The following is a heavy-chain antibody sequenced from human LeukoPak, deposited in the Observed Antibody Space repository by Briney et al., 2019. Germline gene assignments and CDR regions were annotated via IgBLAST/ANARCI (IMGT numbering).Heavy chain of an antibody. CDR3: ARDFDTFGDALYYYYYMDV. V-gene: IGHV1-46*01. J-gene: IGHJ6*03. Sequence: SSEKVSCKASGYTFTSYYMHWVRQAPGQGLDWMGIINPSDGSTSYAQHSQGRVTMTRDMSTSKVYMELSSLRSEDTAVYYRARDFDTFGDALYYYYYMDVWGKGTTVTVSS. CDR2: INPSDGST. CDR1: GYTFTSYY. D-gene: IGHD3-9*01.